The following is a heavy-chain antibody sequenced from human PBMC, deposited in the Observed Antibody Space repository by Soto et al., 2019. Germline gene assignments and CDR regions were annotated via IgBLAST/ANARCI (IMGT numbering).Heavy chain of an antibody. V-gene: IGHV3-30*18. J-gene: IGHJ3*02. D-gene: IGHD1-26*01. CDR2: ISYDGSSK. CDR1: GFTFSSYG. Sequence: PGGSLRLSCAASGFTFSSYGMHWVRQAPGKGLEWVAVISYDGSSKYYADSVKGRFTISRDNSKNTLILKMNSLRAEDTAVYYCAKGVGNAFDIWGQGTMVTVS. CDR3: AKGVGNAFDI.